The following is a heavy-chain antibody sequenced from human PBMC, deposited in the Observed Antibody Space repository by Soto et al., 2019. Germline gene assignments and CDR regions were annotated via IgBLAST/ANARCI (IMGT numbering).Heavy chain of an antibody. CDR3: AAAVWRGYSEYYYGMDV. D-gene: IGHD3-3*01. CDR2: TIPIFSTT. CDR1: GGTFISYA. J-gene: IGHJ6*02. V-gene: IGHV1-69*01. Sequence: QVQLMQSGAEVRKPGSSVTVSCKAFGGTFISYAFSWVRQAPGQGLEWMGGTIPIFSTTHYAQNFQGRVTITADGSTSTAYMELSSLRSEDTAVYYCAAAVWRGYSEYYYGMDVWGLGTTVTVSS.